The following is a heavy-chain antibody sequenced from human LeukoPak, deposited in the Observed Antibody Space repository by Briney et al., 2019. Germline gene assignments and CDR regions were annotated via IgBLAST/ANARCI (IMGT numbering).Heavy chain of an antibody. D-gene: IGHD4-23*01. V-gene: IGHV3-23*01. CDR1: GFTFSSYA. CDR2: ISSSADST. CDR3: AKPLEKYTYGGNFDY. J-gene: IGHJ4*02. Sequence: GGSLRLSCEASGFTFSSYAMSWVRQAPGEGLAWVSVISSSADSTYYADSLKGRFTISRDNSKNTLYLQMNNLRAEDTAVYYCAKPLEKYTYGGNFDYWGQGLLVTVSS.